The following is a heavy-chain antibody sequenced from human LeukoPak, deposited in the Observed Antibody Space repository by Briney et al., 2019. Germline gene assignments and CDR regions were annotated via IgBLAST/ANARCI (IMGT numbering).Heavy chain of an antibody. CDR1: GFTFSSYS. CDR3: ARDWGRAAAQYMDV. V-gene: IGHV3-21*01. D-gene: IGHD6-13*01. CDR2: ISSSSSYI. J-gene: IGHJ6*03. Sequence: PGGSLRLSCAASGFTFSSYSMNWVRQAPGKGLEWVSSISSSSSYIYYADSVKGRFTISRDNAKNSLYLQMNSLRAEDTAVYYCARDWGRAAAQYMDVWGKGTTVTISS.